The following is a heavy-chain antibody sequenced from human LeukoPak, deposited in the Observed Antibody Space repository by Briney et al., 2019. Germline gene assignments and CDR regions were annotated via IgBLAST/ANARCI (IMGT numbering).Heavy chain of an antibody. J-gene: IGHJ4*02. Sequence: ASVTVSCKASGYTSTKYVVHWVRQAPGQRPEWMGWINAGNGDTKYSQNFQDRVTITRDTSANTAYMELSSLTSEDTALYYCARDDCGDTCYPGGYWGQGTLVTVSS. V-gene: IGHV1-3*01. CDR3: ARDDCGDTCYPGGY. CDR1: GYTSTKYV. CDR2: INAGNGDT. D-gene: IGHD2-21*01.